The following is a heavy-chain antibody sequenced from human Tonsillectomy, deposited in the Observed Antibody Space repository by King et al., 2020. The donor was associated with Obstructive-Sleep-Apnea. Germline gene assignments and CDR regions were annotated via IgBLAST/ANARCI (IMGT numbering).Heavy chain of an antibody. J-gene: IGHJ4*02. CDR1: GFTFRSYA. Sequence: QLVQSGGGVVQPGTSLRLPCAASGFTFRSYAMHWVRQAPGKGLEWVAVISYDGSKIYYADSVKGRFTISRDNSTNTLYLQMDSLKPEDTAVYSCARENYGDHYFDYWGLGTLVTVSS. D-gene: IGHD4-17*01. V-gene: IGHV3-30*04. CDR2: ISYDGSKI. CDR3: ARENYGDHYFDY.